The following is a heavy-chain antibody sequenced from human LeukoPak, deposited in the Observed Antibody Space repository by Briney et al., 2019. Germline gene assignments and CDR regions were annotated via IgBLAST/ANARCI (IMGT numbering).Heavy chain of an antibody. D-gene: IGHD7-27*01. V-gene: IGHV4-61*02. Sequence: PSETLSLTCTVSGDSISSDDYYWSWIRQPAGKGLEWIGRIYTSGSTNYNPSLKSRVTMSVDTSKNQFSLKLSSVTAADTAVYYCARDGGGLTGGFFDPWGQGTLVTVSS. J-gene: IGHJ5*02. CDR3: ARDGGGLTGGFFDP. CDR2: IYTSGST. CDR1: GDSISSDDYY.